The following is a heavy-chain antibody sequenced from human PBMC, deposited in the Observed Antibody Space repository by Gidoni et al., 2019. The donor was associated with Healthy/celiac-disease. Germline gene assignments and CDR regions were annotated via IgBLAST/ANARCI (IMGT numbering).Heavy chain of an antibody. CDR3: ARDQADGYNSDGSRYFDY. Sequence: QVQLQASCPGLVKPSETLSLTCTVSGGSISSYYWSWIRQPPGKGLEWIGYIYYSGSTNYNPALKSRVTISVDTSKNQFSLKLSSVTAADTAVYYCARDQADGYNSDGSRYFDYWGQGTLVTVSS. CDR2: IYYSGST. V-gene: IGHV4-59*01. J-gene: IGHJ4*02. D-gene: IGHD5-12*01. CDR1: GGSISSYY.